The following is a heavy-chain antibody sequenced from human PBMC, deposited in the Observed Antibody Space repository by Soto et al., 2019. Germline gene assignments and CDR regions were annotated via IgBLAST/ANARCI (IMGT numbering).Heavy chain of an antibody. Sequence: EVQLLESGGGLVQPGGSLRLSCAASGFSFSSYAMSWVRQAPGKGLEWVSAISGSGESTDYADSVKGRFTISRDSGKNTXFLXXXXXXXXXXXXXXXXXXXXXRWLSHRFDHWGQGALVIVSS. CDR3: XXXXXXRWLSHRFDH. CDR1: GFSFSSYA. J-gene: IGHJ4*02. CDR2: ISGSGEST. V-gene: IGHV3-23*01. D-gene: IGHD6-19*01.